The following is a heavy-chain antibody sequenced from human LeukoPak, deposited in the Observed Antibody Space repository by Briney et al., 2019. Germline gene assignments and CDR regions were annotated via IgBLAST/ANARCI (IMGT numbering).Heavy chain of an antibody. CDR1: GYTFTGYY. D-gene: IGHD2-8*01. CDR3: ARPYCTNGVCYTSWFDP. Sequence: ASVKVSCKASGYTFTGYYMHWARQAPGQGLEWMGRINPNSGGTNYAQKFQGRVTMTRDTSISTAYMELSRLRSDDTAVYYCARPYCTNGVCYTSWFDPWGQGTLVTVSS. V-gene: IGHV1-2*06. J-gene: IGHJ5*02. CDR2: INPNSGGT.